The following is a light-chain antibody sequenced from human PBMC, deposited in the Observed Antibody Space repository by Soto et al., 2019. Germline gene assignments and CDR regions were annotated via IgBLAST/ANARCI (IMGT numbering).Light chain of an antibody. CDR1: QSVSSNY. CDR2: AAS. V-gene: IGKV3D-20*02. CDR3: QQRSNWPPIT. J-gene: IGKJ5*01. Sequence: EVVLTQSPGTLSLSPEERATLSCRSSQSVSSNYLAWYQQKPGQAPRLLIYAASNRATGIPDRFSGSGSRTGFTLTISSLEPEDFAVYYCQQRSNWPPITFGQGTRLEIK.